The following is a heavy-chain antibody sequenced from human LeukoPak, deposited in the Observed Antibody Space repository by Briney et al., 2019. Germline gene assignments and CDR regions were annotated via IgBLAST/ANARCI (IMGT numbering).Heavy chain of an antibody. CDR1: GFTFRSYG. CDR2: IWYDEITK. Sequence: GGSLRLPCVASGFTFRSYGIHWVRQAPGKGLEWLAFIWYDEITKDYADSVKGRFTISRDNSKYTLYVQMNSLRADDTAVYYCAKDSSDYYFDYWGQGTLVTVSS. V-gene: IGHV3-30*02. D-gene: IGHD3-22*01. CDR3: AKDSSDYYFDY. J-gene: IGHJ4*02.